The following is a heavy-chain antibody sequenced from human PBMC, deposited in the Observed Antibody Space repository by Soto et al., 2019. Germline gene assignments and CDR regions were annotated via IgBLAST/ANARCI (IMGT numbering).Heavy chain of an antibody. Sequence: NLPENLSLTCARDAGCFSVYFWVWVLQPPGKGLEWIGEINHSGSTNYNPSLKSRVTISVDTSKNQFSLKLSSVTAADTAVYYCARGQRFLEWLFYNWFDPWGQGTLVTVSS. V-gene: IGHV4-34*01. J-gene: IGHJ5*02. CDR2: INHSGST. CDR1: AGCFSVYF. CDR3: ARGQRFLEWLFYNWFDP. D-gene: IGHD3-3*01.